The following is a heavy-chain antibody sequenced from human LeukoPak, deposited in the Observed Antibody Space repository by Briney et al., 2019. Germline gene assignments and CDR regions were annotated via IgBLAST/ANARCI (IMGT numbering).Heavy chain of an antibody. D-gene: IGHD4-11*01. CDR1: GFTFDDYA. CDR2: ISWNSGSI. Sequence: GRSLRLSCAASGFTFDDYAMHWVRQAPGKGLEWVSGISWNSGSIGYADSVKGRFTISRDNAKNSLYLQMNSLRAEDMALYYCAKDLNDYSNCLRGPFDYWGQGTLVTVSS. J-gene: IGHJ4*02. CDR3: AKDLNDYSNCLRGPFDY. V-gene: IGHV3-9*03.